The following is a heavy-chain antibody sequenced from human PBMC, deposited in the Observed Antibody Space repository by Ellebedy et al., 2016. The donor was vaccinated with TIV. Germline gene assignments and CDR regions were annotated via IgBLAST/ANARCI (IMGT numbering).Heavy chain of an antibody. CDR2: IIPILGIA. CDR1: GGTFSSYA. J-gene: IGHJ3*02. V-gene: IGHV1-69*04. Sequence: SVKVSCXASGGTFSSYAISWVRQAPGQGLEWMGRIIPILGIANYAQKFQGRVTITADKSTSTAYMELSSLRSEDTAVYYCARETDSGSYFMRAFDIWGQGTMVTVSS. CDR3: ARETDSGSYFMRAFDI. D-gene: IGHD1-26*01.